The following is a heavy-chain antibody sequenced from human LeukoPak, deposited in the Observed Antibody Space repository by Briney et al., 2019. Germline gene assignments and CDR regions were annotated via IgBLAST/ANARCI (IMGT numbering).Heavy chain of an antibody. CDR3: ARDGYSSSWPPGRTYFDY. D-gene: IGHD6-13*01. Sequence: GGSLRLSCAASGFTFSSYEMNWVRQAPGKGLEWVSYISSSGSTIYYADSVKGRFTISRDNAKNSLYLQMNSLRAEDTAVYYCARDGYSSSWPPGRTYFDYWGQGTLVTVSS. CDR1: GFTFSSYE. CDR2: ISSSGSTI. V-gene: IGHV3-48*03. J-gene: IGHJ4*02.